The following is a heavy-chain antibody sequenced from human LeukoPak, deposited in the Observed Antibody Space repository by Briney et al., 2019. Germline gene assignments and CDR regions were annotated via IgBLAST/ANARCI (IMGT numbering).Heavy chain of an antibody. Sequence: GGSLRLSCAASGFTFSIYAMSWVRQAPGKGLQWGSSITSRGESTGHVDSVKGRFTITRDNSENTLYLQMHSLRAEDTAVYYCARDRPNYYGSDGHYYRRDGDYWGRGTLVSVSS. J-gene: IGHJ4*02. D-gene: IGHD3-22*01. CDR1: GFTFSIYA. CDR3: ARDRPNYYGSDGHYYRRDGDY. CDR2: ITSRGEST. V-gene: IGHV3-23*01.